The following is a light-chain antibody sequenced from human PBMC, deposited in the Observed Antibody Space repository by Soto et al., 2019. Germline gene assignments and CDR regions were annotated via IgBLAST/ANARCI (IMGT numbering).Light chain of an antibody. CDR2: KAS. CDR3: QQYNSYSGT. CDR1: QSISSW. Sequence: DIQMTQSPSTLSASVGDRVTITCRASQSISSWLAWYQQKPGKAPKLLIYKASSLESGVPSRFSGSGSGTAFTRTISSLQPDDFATYYCQQYNSYSGTFGQGTKVEIK. V-gene: IGKV1-5*03. J-gene: IGKJ1*01.